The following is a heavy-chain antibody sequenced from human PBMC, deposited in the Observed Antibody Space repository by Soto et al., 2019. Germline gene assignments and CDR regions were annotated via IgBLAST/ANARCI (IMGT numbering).Heavy chain of an antibody. V-gene: IGHV3-15*01. CDR1: GFSFSNAW. CDR3: TTDRGGYDNRGNFRKYFDF. J-gene: IGHJ4*02. CDR2: IKSKIDGGTT. D-gene: IGHD3-22*01. Sequence: LRLSCAASGFSFSNAWMTWVRQAPGKGLEWXGHIKSKIDGGTTDSAAPVQGRFTISRDDSSNTLYLQMNSLKTEDTGVYYCTTDRGGYDNRGNFRKYFDFWGQGTQVTVSS.